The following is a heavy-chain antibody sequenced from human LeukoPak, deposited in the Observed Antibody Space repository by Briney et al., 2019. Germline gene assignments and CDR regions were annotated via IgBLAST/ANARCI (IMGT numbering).Heavy chain of an antibody. CDR1: GYTLTELS. CDR3: ATLGYYYMDV. Sequence: ASVKVSCKVSGYTLTELSMHWVGQAPGKGLEWMGWINPNSGGTNYAQKFQGRVTMTRDTSISTAYMELSRLRSDDTAVYYCATLGYYYMDVWGKGTTVTISS. D-gene: IGHD3-16*01. CDR2: INPNSGGT. J-gene: IGHJ6*03. V-gene: IGHV1-2*02.